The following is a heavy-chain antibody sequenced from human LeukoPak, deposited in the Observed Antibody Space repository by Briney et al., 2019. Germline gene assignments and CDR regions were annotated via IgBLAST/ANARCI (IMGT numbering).Heavy chain of an antibody. J-gene: IGHJ4*02. CDR1: GGSFSGYY. Sequence: SETLSLICAVYGGSFSGYYWSWIRQPPGKGLEWIGEINHSGSTNYNPSLKSRVTISVDTSKNQFSLKLSSVTAADTAVYYCARGYHDPYYYDSSGHYGDWGQGTLVTVSS. V-gene: IGHV4-34*01. D-gene: IGHD3-22*01. CDR3: ARGYHDPYYYDSSGHYGD. CDR2: INHSGST.